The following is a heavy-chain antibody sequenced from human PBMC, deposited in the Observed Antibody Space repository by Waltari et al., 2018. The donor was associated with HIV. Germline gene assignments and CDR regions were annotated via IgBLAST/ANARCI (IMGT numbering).Heavy chain of an antibody. D-gene: IGHD3-9*01. CDR2: ISGYNGNT. J-gene: IGHJ4*02. CDR1: GYTFHTVG. Sequence: QVQLVQSEAEVKKPGASIKISCRASGYTFHTVGMRWLRQGPGQRLEWMGWISGYNGNTHFARKFLGRISLTLETSTKTAFMQLKGLTYDDTAMYYCARDYGYYFDRRYHQFNLDRWGQGTLVSVSS. V-gene: IGHV1-18*01. CDR3: ARDYGYYFDRRYHQFNLDR.